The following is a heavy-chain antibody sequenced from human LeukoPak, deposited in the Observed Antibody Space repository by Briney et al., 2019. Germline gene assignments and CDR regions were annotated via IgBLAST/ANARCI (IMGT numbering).Heavy chain of an antibody. CDR1: GFTFSNAW. J-gene: IGHJ4*02. V-gene: IGHV3-15*01. D-gene: IGHD3-16*02. Sequence: GGSLRLSCAASGFTFSNAWMSWVRQAPGKGLEWVGRIKSKTDGGTTDYAAPVIGRFTISRDDSKNTLYLQVNSLKTEDTAVYYCTTDGLIMITFGGVIVSMRSLDYWGQGTLVTVSS. CDR2: IKSKTDGGTT. CDR3: TTDGLIMITFGGVIVSMRSLDY.